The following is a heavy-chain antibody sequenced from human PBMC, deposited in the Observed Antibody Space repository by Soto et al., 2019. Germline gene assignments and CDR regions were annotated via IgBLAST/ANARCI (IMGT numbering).Heavy chain of an antibody. CDR2: IYWDDDK. CDR3: AHRRITMVRGVIIARHEFDI. Sequence: SGPTLGNPTQTLTLTCTFSGFSLSTCGGGVGWIPQPPGKALEWLALIYWDDDKRYSPSLKSRLTITKDTSKNQVVLTMTNMDPVDTATYYCAHRRITMVRGVIIARHEFDIWGQGTMVTVSS. J-gene: IGHJ3*02. D-gene: IGHD3-10*01. V-gene: IGHV2-5*02. CDR1: GFSLSTCGGG.